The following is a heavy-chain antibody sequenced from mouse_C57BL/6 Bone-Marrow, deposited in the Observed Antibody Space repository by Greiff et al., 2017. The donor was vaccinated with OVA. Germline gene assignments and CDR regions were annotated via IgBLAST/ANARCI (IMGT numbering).Heavy chain of an antibody. CDR1: GYTFTSYW. CDR3: AREDYDYGFAY. Sequence: VQLQQPGAELVMPGASVKLSCKASGYTFTSYWMHWVKQGPGQGLEWVGEIDPSDSYTNYNQKFKGKSTLTVDKSSSTAYMQLSSLTSEDAAVYYCAREDYDYGFAYWGQGTLVTVSA. J-gene: IGHJ3*01. CDR2: IDPSDSYT. D-gene: IGHD2-4*01. V-gene: IGHV1-69*01.